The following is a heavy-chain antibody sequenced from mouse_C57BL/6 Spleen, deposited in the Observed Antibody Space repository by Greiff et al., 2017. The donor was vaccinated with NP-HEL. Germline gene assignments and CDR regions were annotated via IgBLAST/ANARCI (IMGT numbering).Heavy chain of an antibody. CDR3: ARQEELLPFDY. CDR2: INPNNGGT. V-gene: IGHV1-26*01. J-gene: IGHJ2*01. Sequence: VQLQQSGPELVKPGASVKISCKASGYTLTDYYMNWVKQSHGKSLEWIGDINPNNGGTSYNQKFKGKATLTVDKSSSTAYMELRSLTSEDSAVYYCARQEELLPFDYWGQGTTLTVSS. CDR1: GYTLTDYY. D-gene: IGHD1-1*01.